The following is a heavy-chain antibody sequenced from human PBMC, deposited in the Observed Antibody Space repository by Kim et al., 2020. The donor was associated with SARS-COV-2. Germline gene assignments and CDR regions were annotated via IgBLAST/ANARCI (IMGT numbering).Heavy chain of an antibody. D-gene: IGHD3-3*01. V-gene: IGHV1-3*01. CDR1: GYTFTSYA. J-gene: IGHJ5*02. CDR2: INAATGNT. Sequence: ASVKVSCRASGYTFTSYAIPWGRQAPGERLEWMGWINAATGNTKYSQKFQDRVTITRETSARTVYIEMSRLGSGDTAVYFCASSPFYNFFSSYSPVWSELWGQGTLVTGSS. CDR3: ASSPFYNFFSSYSPVWSEL.